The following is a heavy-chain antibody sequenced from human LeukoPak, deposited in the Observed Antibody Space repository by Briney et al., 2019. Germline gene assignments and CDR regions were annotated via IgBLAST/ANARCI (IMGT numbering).Heavy chain of an antibody. CDR3: GRVGGDGYYYGLDY. D-gene: IGHD5-24*01. V-gene: IGHV1-2*02. CDR1: GYTFTGYY. Sequence: ASVKVSCKASGYTFTGYYMHWVRQAPGQGLEWMGWINPNSGGTNYAQKFQGRVTMTRDTSISTAYMELSRLRSDDTAVYYCGRVGGDGYYYGLDYWGQGTLVTVSS. CDR2: INPNSGGT. J-gene: IGHJ4*02.